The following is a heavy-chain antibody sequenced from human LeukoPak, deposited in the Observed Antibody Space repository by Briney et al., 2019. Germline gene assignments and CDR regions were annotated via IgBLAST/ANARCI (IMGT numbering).Heavy chain of an antibody. CDR3: AKDYPETYYDILTGPGH. D-gene: IGHD3-9*01. V-gene: IGHV3-53*01. CDR2: IYSGGST. Sequence: GGSLRLSCAASGFTVSSNYMSWVRQAPGKGLGWVSVIYSGGSTYYADSVKGRFTISRDNSKNTLYLQMNSLRAEDTAVYYCAKDYPETYYDILTGPGHWGQGTLVTVSS. J-gene: IGHJ4*02. CDR1: GFTVSSNY.